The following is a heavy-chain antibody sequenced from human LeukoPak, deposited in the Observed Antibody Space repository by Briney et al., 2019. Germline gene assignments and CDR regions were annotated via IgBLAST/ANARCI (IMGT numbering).Heavy chain of an antibody. J-gene: IGHJ4*02. V-gene: IGHV1-2*02. Sequence: ASVKVSCKASGNTFTGYYMHWVRQAPGQGLEWMGWINPNSGGTNYAQKFQGRVTMTRDTSISTAYMELSRLRSDDTAVYYCARDPYSYGYGDLDYWGQGTLVTVSS. CDR3: ARDPYSYGYGDLDY. CDR2: INPNSGGT. CDR1: GNTFTGYY. D-gene: IGHD5-18*01.